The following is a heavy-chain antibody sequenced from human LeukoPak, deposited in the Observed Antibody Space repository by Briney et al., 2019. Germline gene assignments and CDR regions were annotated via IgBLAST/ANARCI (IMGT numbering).Heavy chain of an antibody. CDR1: GYTFTGYY. D-gene: IGHD1-14*01. Sequence: ASVKVSCKASGYTFTGYYMHWVRQAPGQGLEWMGWINPNSGGTNYAQKFQGRVTMTRDTSISTAYMELSSLRSEDTAVYYCARGVATEAYYYYYYYMDVWGKGTTVTVSS. CDR3: ARGVATEAYYYYYYYMDV. CDR2: INPNSGGT. J-gene: IGHJ6*03. V-gene: IGHV1-2*02.